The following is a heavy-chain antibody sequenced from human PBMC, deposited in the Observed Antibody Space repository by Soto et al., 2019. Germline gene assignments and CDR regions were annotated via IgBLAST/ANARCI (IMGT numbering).Heavy chain of an antibody. J-gene: IGHJ6*02. CDR1: GGSISSSSYY. D-gene: IGHD2-2*01. V-gene: IGHV4-39*01. Sequence: SETLSLTCTVSGGSISSSSYYWGWIRQPPGKGLEWIGSIYYSGSTYYNPSLKSRVTISVDTSKNQFSLKLSSVTAADTAVYYCARFEDIVVVPAALHFYYYYGMDVWGQGTTVTVSS. CDR3: ARFEDIVVVPAALHFYYYYGMDV. CDR2: IYYSGST.